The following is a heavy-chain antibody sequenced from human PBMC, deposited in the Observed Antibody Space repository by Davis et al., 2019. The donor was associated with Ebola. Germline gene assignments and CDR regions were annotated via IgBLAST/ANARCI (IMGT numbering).Heavy chain of an antibody. CDR2: ISTYGTTI. Sequence: GESLKIPCAASGFTFSDYYMSWNRQAPGKGLEWLSYISTYGTTIYYGDSVKGRFTISRDNAKNSLYLQMHSLRPEDTAVYYCARGERRYYDYNGMDVWGQGTTVTVSS. CDR1: GFTFSDYY. D-gene: IGHD1-1*01. J-gene: IGHJ6*02. CDR3: ARGERRYYDYNGMDV. V-gene: IGHV3-11*01.